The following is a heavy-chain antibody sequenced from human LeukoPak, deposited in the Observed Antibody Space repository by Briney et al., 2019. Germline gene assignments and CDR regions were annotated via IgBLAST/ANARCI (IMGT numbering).Heavy chain of an antibody. CDR1: GFTLRKYW. CDR2: INPEGSRI. J-gene: IGHJ4*02. V-gene: IGHV3-74*01. D-gene: IGHD1-26*01. CDR3: SRDFVGADDY. Sequence: GGSLRLSCVASGFTLRKYWMHWVCQAPGKGPVWVSRINPEGSRIDYADSVRGRFTISRDSAKNTLYLQMNSLRAEDTAMYYCSRDFVGADDYWGQGTLVTVSS.